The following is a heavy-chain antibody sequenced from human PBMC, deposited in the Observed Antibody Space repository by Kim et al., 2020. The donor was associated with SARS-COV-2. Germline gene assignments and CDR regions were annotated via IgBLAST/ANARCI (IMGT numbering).Heavy chain of an antibody. CDR3: ASQYRSTAQFDY. D-gene: IGHD1-1*01. CDR1: RDSFNIHW. J-gene: IGHJ4*02. V-gene: IGHV5-51*01. CDR2: IYPRDSNT. Sequence: GESLKISCTVSRDSFNIHWIAWVCQMPGKGLEWMGIIYPRDSNTTYSPSFQGLVTISADKSINTAYLQWTSLKASDTATYYCASQYRSTAQFDYWGQGTPVTVYS.